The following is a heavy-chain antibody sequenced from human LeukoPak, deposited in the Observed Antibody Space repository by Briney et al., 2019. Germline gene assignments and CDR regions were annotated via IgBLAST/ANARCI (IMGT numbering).Heavy chain of an antibody. V-gene: IGHV1-2*02. CDR2: INPNSGGT. Sequence: ASVKVSCKASGYTFTGYYMHWVRQAPGQGLEWMGWINPNSGGTNYAQKFQGRVTMTRDTSTTTAYMELRSLRSDDTAVYYCASNKYGSGGRYYYYMDVWGKGTTVTVSS. D-gene: IGHD3-10*01. J-gene: IGHJ6*03. CDR1: GYTFTGYY. CDR3: ASNKYGSGGRYYYYMDV.